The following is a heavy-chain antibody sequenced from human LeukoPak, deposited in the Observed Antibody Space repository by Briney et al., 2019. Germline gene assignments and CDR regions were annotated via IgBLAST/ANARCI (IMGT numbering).Heavy chain of an antibody. CDR2: IYYSGST. D-gene: IGHD1-20*01. Sequence: PSETLSLTCTVSGGSISSYYWSWIRQPPGKGLEWIGYIYYSGSTNYNPSLKSRVTISVDTSKNQFSLKLSSVTAADTAAYYCARDGSRYNWNVNWFDPWGQGTLVTVSS. CDR1: GGSISSYY. V-gene: IGHV4-59*01. CDR3: ARDGSRYNWNVNWFDP. J-gene: IGHJ5*02.